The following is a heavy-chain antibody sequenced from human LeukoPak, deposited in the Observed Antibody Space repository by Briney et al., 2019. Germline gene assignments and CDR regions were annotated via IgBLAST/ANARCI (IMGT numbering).Heavy chain of an antibody. D-gene: IGHD3-10*01. V-gene: IGHV3-21*01. Sequence: PGGSLRLSCAASGFTFSSYSMNWVRQAPGKGLEWVSSISSGSSYIYYADSVKGRFTISRDNAKNSLYLQMNSLRAEDTAVYYCATLGTYYYGSGTDYWGQGTLVTVSS. J-gene: IGHJ4*02. CDR2: ISSGSSYI. CDR1: GFTFSSYS. CDR3: ATLGTYYYGSGTDY.